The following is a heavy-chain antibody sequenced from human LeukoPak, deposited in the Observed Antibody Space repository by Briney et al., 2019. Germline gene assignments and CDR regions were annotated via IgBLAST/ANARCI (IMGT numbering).Heavy chain of an antibody. CDR3: AKSLNYRNPLDS. V-gene: IGHV3-23*01. J-gene: IGHJ4*02. Sequence: GGSLRLSCAASGLTFSGYAMSWVRQAPGKGLEWVSGISGSGGSTYYADSVKGRFTISRDNSKNTLCLQMNSLRAEDTAVYYCAKSLNYRNPLDSWGQGTLVTVSS. D-gene: IGHD1-14*01. CDR1: GLTFSGYA. CDR2: ISGSGGST.